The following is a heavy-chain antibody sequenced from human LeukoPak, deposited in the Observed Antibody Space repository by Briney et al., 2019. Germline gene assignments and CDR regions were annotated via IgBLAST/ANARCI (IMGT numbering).Heavy chain of an antibody. V-gene: IGHV1-8*02. D-gene: IGHD2-2*01. CDR1: GYTFNSYD. J-gene: IGHJ6*02. CDR2: MNPNSGNT. Sequence: ASVKVSCKASGYTFNSYDINWVRQATGQGLEWMGWMNPNSGNTGYAQKFQGRVTMTRNTSISTAYMELSSLRSEDTAVYYCARGIDCSSTSCYSGYYYGMDVWGQGTTVTVSS. CDR3: ARGIDCSSTSCYSGYYYGMDV.